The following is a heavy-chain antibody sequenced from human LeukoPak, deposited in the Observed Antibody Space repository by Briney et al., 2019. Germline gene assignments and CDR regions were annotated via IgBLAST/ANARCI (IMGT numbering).Heavy chain of an antibody. CDR1: GFIFSNYG. D-gene: IGHD5-12*01. Sequence: GGSLRLSCAASGFIFSNYGMHWVRQAPGKGLEWVAGIWYDGYNKFYADSAKGRFTISRDDAKNSLYLQMNSLRDEDTAVYYCARDHGYAFDYWGQGTLVTVSS. CDR2: IWYDGYNK. V-gene: IGHV3-33*01. CDR3: ARDHGYAFDY. J-gene: IGHJ4*02.